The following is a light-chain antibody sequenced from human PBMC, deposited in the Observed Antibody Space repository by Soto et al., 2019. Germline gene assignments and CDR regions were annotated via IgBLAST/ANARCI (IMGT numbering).Light chain of an antibody. CDR3: QQSYNTPLT. J-gene: IGKJ4*01. Sequence: DIQMTQSPSSLSASVGDRVTISCLASQSISSYFNWYQQKPGKAPKLLIYAASSLQGGLPSRFSGSGSVTDFTLTISSQQPEDFATYYCQQSYNTPLTYGGGTKV. V-gene: IGKV1-39*01. CDR2: AAS. CDR1: QSISSY.